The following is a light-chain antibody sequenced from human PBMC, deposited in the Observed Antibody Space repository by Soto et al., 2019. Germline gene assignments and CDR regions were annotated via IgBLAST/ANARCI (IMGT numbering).Light chain of an antibody. CDR3: QQYNTYSGT. J-gene: IGKJ1*01. CDR1: QSISSR. V-gene: IGKV1-5*01. CDR2: HAS. Sequence: DIQMTQSPSTLSASVRDRVTITCRASQSISSRLAWYQQKPGKAPKLLIYHASSLESGVPSRVSGSGSGTEFTLTISSLQPDDFATYYCQQYNTYSGTFGLGTKLEIK.